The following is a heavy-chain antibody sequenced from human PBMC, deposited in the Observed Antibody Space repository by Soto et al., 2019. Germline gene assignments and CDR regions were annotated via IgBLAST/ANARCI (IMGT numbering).Heavy chain of an antibody. J-gene: IGHJ4*02. CDR2: IYYSGST. Sequence: LSLTCTVSGDSISSSSYYWGWIRQPPGKGLEWIGSIYYSGSTYYNPSLKSRVTISVDTSKNQFSLKLSSVTAADTAVYYCATSSIAAAGYYFDYWGQGTLVTVSS. CDR1: GDSISSSSYY. V-gene: IGHV4-39*01. CDR3: ATSSIAAAGYYFDY. D-gene: IGHD6-13*01.